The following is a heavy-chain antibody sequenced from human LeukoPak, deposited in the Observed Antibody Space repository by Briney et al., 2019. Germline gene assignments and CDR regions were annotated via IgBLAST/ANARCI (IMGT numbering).Heavy chain of an antibody. Sequence: GESLKISCKGSGYSFTSYWIAWVRQMPGKGLEWMGIIYPGDSDTRYSPSFQGQVTISADKSINTAYLQWSSLKASDTAIYYCARRDSWDVVTPAVNFDYWGQGTLVTVSS. D-gene: IGHD2-2*01. CDR1: GYSFTSYW. J-gene: IGHJ4*02. V-gene: IGHV5-51*01. CDR2: IYPGDSDT. CDR3: ARRDSWDVVTPAVNFDY.